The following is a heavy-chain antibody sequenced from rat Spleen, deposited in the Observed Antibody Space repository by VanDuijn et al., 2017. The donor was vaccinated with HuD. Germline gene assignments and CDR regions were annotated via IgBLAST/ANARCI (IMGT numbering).Heavy chain of an antibody. J-gene: IGHJ3*01. V-gene: IGHV5S13*01. Sequence: EVQLVESGGGLVQPGRSMKLSCAASGFTFSNYDMAWVRQAPTKGLEWIASISTGGGNTYYRDSVKGRFTISRDNAKNTQYLQMDSLRSEDTATYYCARHGDGYNSNWFAYWGQGTLVTVSS. CDR1: GFTFSNYD. CDR3: ARHGDGYNSNWFAY. D-gene: IGHD1-9*01. CDR2: ISTGGGNT.